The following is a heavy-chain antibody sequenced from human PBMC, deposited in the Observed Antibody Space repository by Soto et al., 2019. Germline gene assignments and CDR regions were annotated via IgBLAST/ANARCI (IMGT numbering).Heavy chain of an antibody. D-gene: IGHD6-13*01. Sequence: EVQLLESGGGLVQPGGSLRLSCAASGFTFSSYAMSWVRQAPGKGLEWVSAISGSGGSTYYADPVKGRFTISRDNSKNTLYLQMNSLRAEDTAVYYCAKGLQYSSSWYADYWGQGTLVTVSS. CDR2: ISGSGGST. CDR1: GFTFSSYA. CDR3: AKGLQYSSSWYADY. V-gene: IGHV3-23*01. J-gene: IGHJ4*02.